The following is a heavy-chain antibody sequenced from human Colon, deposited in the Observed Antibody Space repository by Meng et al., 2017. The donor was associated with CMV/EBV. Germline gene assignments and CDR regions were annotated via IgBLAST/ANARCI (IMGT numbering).Heavy chain of an antibody. D-gene: IGHD6-25*01. CDR1: GFIFDDYA. CDR3: AKGPYSSVLGGMDV. V-gene: IGHV3-9*01. J-gene: IGHJ6*02. CDR2: INWIGRDV. Sequence: GGSLRLSCVTSGFIFDDYAMHWVRQVPGKGLEWVSSINWIGRDVGYADSVKGRFTISRDNGKNSLYLDMHSLRPEDTALYYCAKGPYSSVLGGMDVWGQGTTVTVSS.